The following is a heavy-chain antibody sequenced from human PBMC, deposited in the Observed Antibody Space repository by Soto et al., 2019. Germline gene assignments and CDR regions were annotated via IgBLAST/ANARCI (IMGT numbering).Heavy chain of an antibody. CDR2: ISESGGTT. D-gene: IGHD5-12*01. CDR1: GFTFSSYA. Sequence: EVQLLESGGGLVQPGGSLRLSCAASGFTFSSYAMSWVRQAPGKGLEWVSSISESGGTTYYADSVKGRFAVSRDSSKNTLYLQMSSLRADDTAVYYCAKVRTWTILAYWGQGTLVTVSS. V-gene: IGHV3-23*01. J-gene: IGHJ4*02. CDR3: AKVRTWTILAY.